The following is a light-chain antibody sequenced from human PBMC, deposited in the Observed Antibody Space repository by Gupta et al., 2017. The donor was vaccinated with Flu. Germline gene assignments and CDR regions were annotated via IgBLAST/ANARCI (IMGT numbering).Light chain of an antibody. V-gene: IGLV3-19*01. CDR3: YSRANTDNNHVV. J-gene: IGLJ2*01. CDR2: VYD. CDR1: SLVNCY. Sequence: QTVSITCQGDSLVNCYAIVYQQQPGPAHALILFVYDIRPSGIPDRFSFSSSGNTASSTITRAQAEDEADDDYYSRANTDNNHVVVGGGTKLTVL.